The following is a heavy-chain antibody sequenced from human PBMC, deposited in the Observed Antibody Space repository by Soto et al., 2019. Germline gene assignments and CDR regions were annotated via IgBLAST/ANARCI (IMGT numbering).Heavy chain of an antibody. CDR1: GFTFSNYA. J-gene: IGHJ4*02. D-gene: IGHD6-13*01. CDR2: ISGSGGST. V-gene: IGHV3-23*01. CDR3: AKDQGSSWYEIDY. Sequence: EVQLLESGGGLVQPGGSLRLSCAASGFTFSNYAVTWVRQAPGKGLEWVSTISGSGGSTYYADSVKGRFTISRDNSKNTLNLQMNSLRAEDTDVYYCAKDQGSSWYEIDYWGQGTLVTVSS.